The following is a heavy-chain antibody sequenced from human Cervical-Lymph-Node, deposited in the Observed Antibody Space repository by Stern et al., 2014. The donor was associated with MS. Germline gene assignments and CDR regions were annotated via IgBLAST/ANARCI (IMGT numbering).Heavy chain of an antibody. CDR2: ISYDGNNR. J-gene: IGHJ3*02. CDR3: ARNSGSYFTAFDI. Sequence: VQLVESGGGVVQPGQSLRLSCAASGFTFSTYPMHWVRQAPGQGLEWVAVISYDGNNRYYADAVKGRFTISRDNSNHTLSLQMSSLRAEDTAVYYCARNSGSYFTAFDIWGQGTKVTVSS. CDR1: GFTFSTYP. D-gene: IGHD1-26*01. V-gene: IGHV3-30-3*01.